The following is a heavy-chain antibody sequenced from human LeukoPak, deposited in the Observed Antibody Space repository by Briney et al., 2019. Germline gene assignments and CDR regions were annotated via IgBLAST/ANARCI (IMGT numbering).Heavy chain of an antibody. Sequence: ASVKVSCKASGYTFTNCGISWVRQAPGQGLEWMGWISAYNGDTKYSQTFQGRVAMTTDTSTSTAYMELRSLRSDDTAVYYCARDPRDYWGQGTLVSVSS. V-gene: IGHV1-18*01. CDR1: GYTFTNCG. CDR2: ISAYNGDT. CDR3: ARDPRDY. J-gene: IGHJ4*02.